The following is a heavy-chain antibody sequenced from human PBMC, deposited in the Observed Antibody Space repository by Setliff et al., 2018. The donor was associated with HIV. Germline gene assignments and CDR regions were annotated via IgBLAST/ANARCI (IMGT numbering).Heavy chain of an antibody. CDR1: GFNLSPYT. CDR3: TSQGQNTFNI. CDR2: ISANSIHV. Sequence: GGSLRLSCAASGFNLSPYTLTWVRQVPGKGLEWVSSISANSIHVYYADSLKGRFTISRDNARNSLYLQMNSLRVEDTAMYYCTSQGQNTFNIWGQGTMVTVSS. V-gene: IGHV3-21*06. J-gene: IGHJ3*02.